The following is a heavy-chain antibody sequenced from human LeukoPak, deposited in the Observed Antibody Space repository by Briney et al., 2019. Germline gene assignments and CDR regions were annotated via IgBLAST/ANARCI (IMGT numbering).Heavy chain of an antibody. CDR3: AREYSSGWEYYFDY. V-gene: IGHV4-4*07. Sequence: SETLSLTCTVSGGSISSYYWSWIRQPAGKGLEWIGRIYTSGGTNYNPSLKSRVTMSVDTSKNQFSLKLSSVTAADTAVYYCAREYSSGWEYYFDYWGQGTLVTVSS. CDR1: GGSISSYY. D-gene: IGHD6-19*01. CDR2: IYTSGGT. J-gene: IGHJ4*02.